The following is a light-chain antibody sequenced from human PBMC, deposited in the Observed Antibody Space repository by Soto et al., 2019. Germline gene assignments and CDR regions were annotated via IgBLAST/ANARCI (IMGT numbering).Light chain of an antibody. CDR2: GAS. CDR3: EPCSSSTWT. V-gene: IGKV3-20*01. CDR1: QSVSSNF. Sequence: IVLTQSPGTLSLSPGERATLSCRASQSVSSNFLAWYQQKPGQAPRLLIYGASSRATGIPDRFSGSGSGTDFPLSISGLEPEDFAVYYCEPCSSSTWTFGQGTKVEIK. J-gene: IGKJ1*01.